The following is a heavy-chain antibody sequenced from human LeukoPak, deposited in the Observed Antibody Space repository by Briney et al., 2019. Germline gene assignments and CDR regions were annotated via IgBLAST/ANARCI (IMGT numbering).Heavy chain of an antibody. Sequence: SETLSLTCAVYGGSFSGYYWSWIRQPPGKGLEWIGEINHSGSTNYNPSLESRVTISVDTSKNQFSLKLSSVTAADTAVYYCARASGSPLYYFDYWGQGTLVTVSS. CDR2: INHSGST. CDR3: ARASGSPLYYFDY. CDR1: GGSFSGYY. D-gene: IGHD3-10*01. J-gene: IGHJ4*02. V-gene: IGHV4-34*01.